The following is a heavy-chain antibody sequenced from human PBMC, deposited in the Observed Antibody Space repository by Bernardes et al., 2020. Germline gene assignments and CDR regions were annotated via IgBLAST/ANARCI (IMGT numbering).Heavy chain of an antibody. CDR3: ARIMGVVVPAAILYYYYGMDV. Sequence: GSLRLSCAASGFTFSSYSMNWVRQAPGKGLEWVSSISSSSSYIYYADSVKGRFTISRDNAKNSLYLQMNSLRAEDTAVYYCARIMGVVVPAAILYYYYGMDVWGQGTTVTVSS. V-gene: IGHV3-21*01. CDR1: GFTFSSYS. CDR2: ISSSSSYI. J-gene: IGHJ6*02. D-gene: IGHD2-2*01.